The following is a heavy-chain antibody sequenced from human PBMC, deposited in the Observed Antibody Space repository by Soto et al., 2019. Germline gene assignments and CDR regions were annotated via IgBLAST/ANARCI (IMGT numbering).Heavy chain of an antibody. CDR1: GGSISSYY. J-gene: IGHJ4*02. V-gene: IGHV4-59*01. CDR2: IYYTGST. CDR3: ARGREPRIVGAIPLFDY. Sequence: QVQLQESGPGLVKPSETLSLTCTVSGGSISSYYWSWIRQPPGKGLEWIGYIYYTGSTNYNPSLKSRVTISVDTSKNQFALKPSSVTAADTAVYYCARGREPRIVGAIPLFDYWGQETLVTVSS. D-gene: IGHD1-26*01.